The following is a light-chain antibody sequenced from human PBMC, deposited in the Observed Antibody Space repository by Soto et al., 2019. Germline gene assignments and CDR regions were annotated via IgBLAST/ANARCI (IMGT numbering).Light chain of an antibody. CDR2: EVT. V-gene: IGLV2-14*01. CDR1: SSDVGGYKY. J-gene: IGLJ3*02. Sequence: QPVLTQPASVSGSPGQSITISCTGTSSDVGGYKYVSWYQQHPGKAPKLMIYEVTNRPSGVSNRFSGSKSGTSASLAITGLQAEDEADYYCQSYDSSLSGSVFGGGTKLTVL. CDR3: QSYDSSLSGSV.